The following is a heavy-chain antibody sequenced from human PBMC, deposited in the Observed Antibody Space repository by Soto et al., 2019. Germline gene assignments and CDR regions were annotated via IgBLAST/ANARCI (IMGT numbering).Heavy chain of an antibody. CDR2: INPNSGGT. D-gene: IGHD2-21*02. Sequence: ASVKVSCKASGYTFTGYDMHWVRQAPGQGLEWMGWINPNSGGTNYAQKFQGWVTMTGDTSISTAYMELSRLRSDDTAVYYCARDLAYCGGDCYSSGGMDVWGQGTTVTVSS. CDR3: ARDLAYCGGDCYSSGGMDV. V-gene: IGHV1-2*04. CDR1: GYTFTGYD. J-gene: IGHJ6*02.